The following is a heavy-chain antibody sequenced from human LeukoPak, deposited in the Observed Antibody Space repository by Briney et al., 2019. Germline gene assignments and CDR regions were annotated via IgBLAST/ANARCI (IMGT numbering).Heavy chain of an antibody. D-gene: IGHD3-10*01. CDR2: IKSDGTGI. CDR1: GFTFSDFW. V-gene: IGHV3-74*03. Sequence: PGGSLRLSCTASGFTFSDFWMYWLRHAPGKGLVWVSRIKSDGTGILYEDFAEGRFTISRDNAKNALYLQMSSLREEDTAVYYCVRGQTIDFWGQGILVIVSS. CDR3: VRGQTIDF. J-gene: IGHJ4*02.